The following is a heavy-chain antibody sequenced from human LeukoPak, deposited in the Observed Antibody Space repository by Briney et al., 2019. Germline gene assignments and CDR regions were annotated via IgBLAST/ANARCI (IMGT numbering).Heavy chain of an antibody. CDR3: ARVLSGSNFDY. CDR2: IFHSGST. Sequence: SETLSLTCAVSGGSISSNNWWSWVRQPPGKGLEWIGEIFHSGSTNYNPSLESRVTISVDKSKNQFSLRLSSVTATDTAVYYCARVLSGSNFDYWGQGTLVTVSS. V-gene: IGHV4-4*02. CDR1: GGSISSNNW. D-gene: IGHD3-22*01. J-gene: IGHJ4*02.